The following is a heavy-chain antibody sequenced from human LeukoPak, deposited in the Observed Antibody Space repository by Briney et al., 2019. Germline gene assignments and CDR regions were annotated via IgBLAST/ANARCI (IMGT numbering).Heavy chain of an antibody. CDR1: GYTFTSYD. D-gene: IGHD3-22*01. V-gene: IGHV1-8*01. Sequence: GASAKVSCKASGYTFTSYDINWLRQATGQGLEWMGWMNPNSGNTGYAQKFQGRVTMTRNTSISTAYMELSSLRSEDTAMYYCARYHYYDSSGLDAFDIWGQGTMVTVSS. CDR2: MNPNSGNT. CDR3: ARYHYYDSSGLDAFDI. J-gene: IGHJ3*02.